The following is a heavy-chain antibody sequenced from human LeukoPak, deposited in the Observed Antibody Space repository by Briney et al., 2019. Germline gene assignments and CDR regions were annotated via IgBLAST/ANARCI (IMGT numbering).Heavy chain of an antibody. Sequence: KPSETLSLTCTVSGGSISSYYWSWIRQPAGKGLEWIGRIYTSGSTNYNPSLKSRVTMSVDTSKNQFSLKLSSVTAADTAVYYCASERGYSGYGKSSYYYYGMGVWGQGTTVTVSS. CDR3: ASERGYSGYGKSSYYYYGMGV. CDR1: GGSISSYY. CDR2: IYTSGST. D-gene: IGHD5-12*01. V-gene: IGHV4-4*07. J-gene: IGHJ6*02.